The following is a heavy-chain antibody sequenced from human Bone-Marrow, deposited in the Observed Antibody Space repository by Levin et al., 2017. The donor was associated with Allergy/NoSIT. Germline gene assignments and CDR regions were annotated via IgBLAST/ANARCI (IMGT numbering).Heavy chain of an antibody. CDR2: LYSGGSK. V-gene: IGHV3-53*01. D-gene: IGHD1-1*01. CDR1: GLSVSNNY. J-gene: IGHJ6*02. Sequence: GESLKISCAASGLSVSNNYMNWVRQAPGRGLEWVTVLYSGGSKYYAESVQGRFTISRDYSKNTLYLQMNSLRAEDTAVYYCTRGSLEMDVWGQGTTVIVSS. CDR3: TRGSLEMDV.